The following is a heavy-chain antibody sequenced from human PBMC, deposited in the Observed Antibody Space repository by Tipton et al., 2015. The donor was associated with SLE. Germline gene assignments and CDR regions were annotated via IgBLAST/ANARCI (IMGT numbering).Heavy chain of an antibody. CDR2: ISYSGGT. CDR1: GGSISSGSYY. CDR3: ARDWSDYSGSGTAYNWFDP. V-gene: IGHV4-31*03. J-gene: IGHJ5*02. D-gene: IGHD3-10*01. Sequence: TLSLTCTVSGGSISSGSYYWGWIRQPPGKGLEWIGYISYSGGTSYNPSLKSRVTISLDTSKNQFSLKLSSVTAADTAVYYCARDWSDYSGSGTAYNWFDPWGQGTLVTVSS.